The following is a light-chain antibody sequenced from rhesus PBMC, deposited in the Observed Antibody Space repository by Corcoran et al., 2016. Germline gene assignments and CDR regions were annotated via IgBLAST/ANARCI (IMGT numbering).Light chain of an antibody. Sequence: QAAPTQSPSVSGYTGQSGNISCTGTSSDIGGYNRVSWYQQHPGKAPKLMIYEVSKRPSGVSDRFSGSKSGNTASLTISGLQAEDEGVYYCRSYTSSSTYIFGTGTRLTVL. CDR2: EVS. CDR3: RSYTSSSTYI. CDR1: SSDIGGYNR. V-gene: IGLV2-13*03. J-gene: IGLJ1*01.